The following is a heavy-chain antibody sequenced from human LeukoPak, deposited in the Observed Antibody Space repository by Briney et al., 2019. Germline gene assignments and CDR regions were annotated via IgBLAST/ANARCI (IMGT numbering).Heavy chain of an antibody. Sequence: GGSLRLSCAASGFTFSSYAMHWVRRAPGKGLEYVSAITSNGGNTYYANSVKGRFTISRDNSKNTPYLQMGSLRVEDMAVYYCARSRAFDIWGQGTLVTVSS. CDR3: ARSRAFDI. CDR2: ITSNGGNT. J-gene: IGHJ3*02. CDR1: GFTFSSYA. V-gene: IGHV3-64*01.